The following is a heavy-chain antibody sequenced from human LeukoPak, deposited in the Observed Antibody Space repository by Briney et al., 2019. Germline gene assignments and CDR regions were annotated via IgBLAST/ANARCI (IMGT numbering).Heavy chain of an antibody. CDR2: IIPIFGTA. CDR3: ARGEGSNDYVWGSGRYYYYMDV. CDR1: GCTFSSYA. D-gene: IGHD3-16*01. J-gene: IGHJ6*03. Sequence: SSVKVYCKASGCTFSSYAITWVRQAPGQGLEWMGRIIPIFGTANYAQKFQGRVTITADESTSTAYMELSSLRSEDTAVYYCARGEGSNDYVWGSGRYYYYMDVWGKGTTVTVSS. V-gene: IGHV1-69*13.